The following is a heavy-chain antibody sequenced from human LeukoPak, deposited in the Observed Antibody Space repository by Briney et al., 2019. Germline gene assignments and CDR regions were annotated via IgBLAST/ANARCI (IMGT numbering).Heavy chain of an antibody. CDR1: GFTFSSYG. V-gene: IGHV3-30*02. Sequence: GGSLRLSCAASGFTFSSYGMHWVRQAPGKGLEWVAFIRYDGSNKYYADSVKGRFTISRDNSKNTLYLQMNSLRAEDTAVYYCANPIAAEGGFDYWGQETLVTVSS. CDR2: IRYDGSNK. CDR3: ANPIAAEGGFDY. D-gene: IGHD6-6*01. J-gene: IGHJ4*02.